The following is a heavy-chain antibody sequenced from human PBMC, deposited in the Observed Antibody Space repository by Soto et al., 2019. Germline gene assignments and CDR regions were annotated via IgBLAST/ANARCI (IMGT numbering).Heavy chain of an antibody. CDR2: INHSGST. D-gene: IGHD3-10*01. CDR1: GGSFSGYY. J-gene: IGHJ6*02. Sequence: SETLSLTCAVYGGSFSGYYWSWIRQPPGKGLEWIGEINHSGSTNYNPSLKSRVTISVDTSKNQFSLKLSSVTAADTAVYYCARGNMGGMDVWGQGTTVTVSS. V-gene: IGHV4-34*01. CDR3: ARGNMGGMDV.